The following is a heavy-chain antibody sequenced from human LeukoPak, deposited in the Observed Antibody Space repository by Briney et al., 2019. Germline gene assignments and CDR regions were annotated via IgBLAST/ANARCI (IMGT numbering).Heavy chain of an antibody. Sequence: ASVKVSCKASGYTFTSYRISWGRQTPGQGLEWMGWISAYNGNTNYAQKPQSRVTMTTDTSTSTPYMELRSLRSDDTAVYYCARDVLLWFGGDYYYYGMDVWGQGTTVTVSS. D-gene: IGHD3-10*01. CDR2: ISAYNGNT. CDR3: ARDVLLWFGGDYYYYGMDV. J-gene: IGHJ6*02. V-gene: IGHV1-18*01. CDR1: GYTFTSYR.